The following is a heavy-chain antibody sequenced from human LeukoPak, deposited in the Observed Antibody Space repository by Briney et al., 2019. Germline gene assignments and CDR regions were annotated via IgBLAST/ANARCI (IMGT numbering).Heavy chain of an antibody. CDR1: GFTFSNYA. Sequence: GGSLRLAWVASGFTFSNYAMSWVGQTPGKGLEWVSAMGGRDSVTYYPDSVKRRFPISRANSKNPLYLQINSPRAEDTAVYYCAKGLRLEATGFSGMDVWGQGTTVTVSS. J-gene: IGHJ6*02. D-gene: IGHD1-26*01. CDR3: AKGLRLEATGFSGMDV. V-gene: IGHV3-23*01. CDR2: MGGRDSVT.